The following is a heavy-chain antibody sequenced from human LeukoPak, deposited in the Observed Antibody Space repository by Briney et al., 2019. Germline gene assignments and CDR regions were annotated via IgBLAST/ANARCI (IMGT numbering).Heavy chain of an antibody. D-gene: IGHD3-16*02. V-gene: IGHV1-18*04. CDR2: ISAYNGNT. Sequence: ASVKVSCKASGYTFNDYYMHWVRQAPGQGLEWMGWISAYNGNTNYAQKLQGRVTMTTDTSTSTAYMELRSLRSDDTAVYYCARDRVYDYVWGSYRPLDYWGQGTLVTVSS. CDR1: GYTFNDYY. J-gene: IGHJ4*02. CDR3: ARDRVYDYVWGSYRPLDY.